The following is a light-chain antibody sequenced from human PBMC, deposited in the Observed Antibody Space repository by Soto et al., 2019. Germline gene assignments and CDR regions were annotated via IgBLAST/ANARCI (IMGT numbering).Light chain of an antibody. J-gene: IGLJ1*01. CDR1: SSNIGAGYD. CDR3: QSYDSSLSGYV. CDR2: GNS. V-gene: IGLV1-40*01. Sequence: QSVLTQPPSVSGAPGQRVTISCTGSSSNIGAGYDVHWYQRLPGTAPKLLIYGNSNRPSGVPDRFSGSKSGTSASLAITGLQAEDEADHYCQSYDSSLSGYVFGTGTKVTVL.